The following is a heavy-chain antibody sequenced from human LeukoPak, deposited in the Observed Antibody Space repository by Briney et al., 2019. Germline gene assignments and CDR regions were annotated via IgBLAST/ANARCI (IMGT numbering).Heavy chain of an antibody. D-gene: IGHD6-13*01. Sequence: GGSLRLSCAASGFTFSSYSMNWVRQAPGKGLEWVSYISSSSSTIYYADSVKGRFTISRDNAKNSLYLQMNSLRAEDTAVYYCASRMAAAVRGYGMDVWGQGTTVTVSS. CDR2: ISSSSSTI. V-gene: IGHV3-48*04. CDR1: GFTFSSYS. CDR3: ASRMAAAVRGYGMDV. J-gene: IGHJ6*02.